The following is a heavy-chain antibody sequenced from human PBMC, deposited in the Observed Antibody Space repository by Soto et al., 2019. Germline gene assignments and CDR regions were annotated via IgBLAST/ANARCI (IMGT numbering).Heavy chain of an antibody. Sequence: GASVQVSCKASGYTFASYAISWMRQAPGQGLEWMGWISAYNGNTNYAQKLQGRVTMTTDTSTSTAYMELRSLRSDDTAVYYCARDPPPPDYWGQETLVTVSS. CDR1: GYTFASYA. CDR3: ARDPPPPDY. V-gene: IGHV1-18*01. J-gene: IGHJ4*02. CDR2: ISAYNGNT.